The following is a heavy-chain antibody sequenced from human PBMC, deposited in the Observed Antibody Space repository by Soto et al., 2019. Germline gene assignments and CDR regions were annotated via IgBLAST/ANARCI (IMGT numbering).Heavy chain of an antibody. CDR1: GGSFSGYY. Sequence: SETLSLTCAVYGGSFSGYYWSWIRQPPGKGLEWIGEINHSGSTNYNPSLKSRVTISVDTSKNQFSLKLSSVTAADTAVYYCARGSGHYRSLYSSSWANDYWGQGTLVTVSS. D-gene: IGHD6-13*01. CDR3: ARGSGHYRSLYSSSWANDY. CDR2: INHSGST. V-gene: IGHV4-34*01. J-gene: IGHJ4*02.